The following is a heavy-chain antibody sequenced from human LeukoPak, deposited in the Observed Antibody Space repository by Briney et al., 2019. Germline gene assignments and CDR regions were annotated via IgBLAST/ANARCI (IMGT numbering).Heavy chain of an antibody. CDR1: GYTFTSYG. J-gene: IGHJ6*03. V-gene: IGHV1-18*01. D-gene: IGHD3-9*01. CDR2: ISAYNGNT. CDR3: ARETTGYSGFYYYYYMDV. Sequence: ASVKVSCKASGYTFTSYGISWVRQAPGQGLEWMGWISAYNGNTNYAQKLQGRVTMTTDTSTSTAYMELRSLRSDDTAVYYCARETTGYSGFYYYYYMDVWGKGTTVTISS.